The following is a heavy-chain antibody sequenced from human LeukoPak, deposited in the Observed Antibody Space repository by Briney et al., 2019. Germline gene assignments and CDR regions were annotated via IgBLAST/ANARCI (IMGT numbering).Heavy chain of an antibody. D-gene: IGHD4-11*01. CDR3: ARVVATVTTLHYYYMDV. CDR2: IYYSGST. Sequence: SETLSLTCTVSGGSISSSSNYWGWIRQPPGKGLEWIGYIYYSGSTNYNPSLKSRVTISVDKSKNQFSLKLSSVTAADTAVYYCARVVATVTTLHYYYMDVWGKGTTVTVSS. J-gene: IGHJ6*03. V-gene: IGHV4-61*05. CDR1: GGSISSSSNY.